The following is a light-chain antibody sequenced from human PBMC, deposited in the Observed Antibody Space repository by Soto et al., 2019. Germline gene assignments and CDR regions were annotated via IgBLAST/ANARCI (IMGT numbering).Light chain of an antibody. CDR3: QSYDRVSAWV. V-gene: IGLV1-40*01. Sequence: QSVLTQPPSVSGAPGQRVTISCAGSSSNIGAGYDVHWYQQLPGTAPKLLIYGNNNRPSGVPDRLSGSKSGTSASLAITGLQAEDEADYYCQSYDRVSAWVFGGGTKLTVL. CDR2: GNN. J-gene: IGLJ3*02. CDR1: SSNIGAGYD.